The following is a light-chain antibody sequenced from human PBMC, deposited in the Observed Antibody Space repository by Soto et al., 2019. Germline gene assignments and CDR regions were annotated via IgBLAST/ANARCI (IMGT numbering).Light chain of an antibody. CDR3: QQYNSYGT. Sequence: DIQMTQSPSALSASVGDTVTVTCRASQSISNSLAWYQQKPGKAPKLLIYKASTLESGVPSRFSGSGSGTEFTLTIISLQPDDFATYYCQQYNSYGTVGQGTKVDIK. V-gene: IGKV1-5*03. CDR1: QSISNS. CDR2: KAS. J-gene: IGKJ1*01.